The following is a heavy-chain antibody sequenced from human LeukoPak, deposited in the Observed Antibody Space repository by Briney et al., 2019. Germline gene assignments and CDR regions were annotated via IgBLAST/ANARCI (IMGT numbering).Heavy chain of an antibody. CDR2: MNPNSGNT. CDR3: ARAAALRYFDWLSNPGFDY. Sequence: ASVKVSCKASGYTFTSYDINWVRQATGQGLEWMGWMNPNSGNTGYAQKFQGRVTMTRNTSISTAYMELSSLRSEDTAVYYCARAAALRYFDWLSNPGFDYWGQGTLVTVSS. D-gene: IGHD3-9*01. J-gene: IGHJ4*02. CDR1: GYTFTSYD. V-gene: IGHV1-8*01.